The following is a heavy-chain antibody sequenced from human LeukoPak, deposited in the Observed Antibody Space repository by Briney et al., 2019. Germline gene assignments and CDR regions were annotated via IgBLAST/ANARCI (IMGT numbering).Heavy chain of an antibody. CDR3: ASSCSSTSCPFDY. Sequence: ASVKVSCKASGYTFTGYYMHWVRQAPGQGLEWMGWINPNSGGTNYAQKFQGRVTMTRDTSISTAYMELSRLRSDDTAVYYCASSCSSTSCPFDYWGQGTLVTVSS. J-gene: IGHJ4*02. CDR2: INPNSGGT. CDR1: GYTFTGYY. D-gene: IGHD2-2*01. V-gene: IGHV1-2*02.